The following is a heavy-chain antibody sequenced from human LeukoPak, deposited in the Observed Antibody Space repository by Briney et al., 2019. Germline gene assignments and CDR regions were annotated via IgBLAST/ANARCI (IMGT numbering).Heavy chain of an antibody. CDR1: GFTFSSYS. J-gene: IGHJ6*03. CDR2: ISSSSSNI. Sequence: GGSLRLSCAASGFTFSSYSMNWVRQAPGKGLEWVSSISSSSSNIYYADSVKGRFTISRDNSKNTLYLQMNSLRAEDTAVYYCAKDGGLRYCSSTSCHNYYYYMDVWGKGTTVTISS. V-gene: IGHV3-21*01. D-gene: IGHD2-2*02. CDR3: AKDGGLRYCSSTSCHNYYYYMDV.